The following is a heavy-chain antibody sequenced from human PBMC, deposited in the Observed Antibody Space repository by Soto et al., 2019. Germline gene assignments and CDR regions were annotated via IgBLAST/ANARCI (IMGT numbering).Heavy chain of an antibody. CDR3: ARRRDYDFWSGYAFDY. CDR1: GVSIRSTGYF. Sequence: QVRLQQSGPGLVRPSETLSLTCSVSGVSIRSTGYFWGWIRQPPGKGREWIGTVYFNGDTDYNPSLKSRLTISVDPSKNSFSLNLTSVTAADTAIYYCARRRDYDFWSGYAFDYWGQGTLVSVSS. J-gene: IGHJ4*02. V-gene: IGHV4-39*02. D-gene: IGHD3-3*01. CDR2: VYFNGDT.